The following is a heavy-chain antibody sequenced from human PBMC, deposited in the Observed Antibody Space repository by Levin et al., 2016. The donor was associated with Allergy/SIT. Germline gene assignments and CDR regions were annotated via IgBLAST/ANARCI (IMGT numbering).Heavy chain of an antibody. D-gene: IGHD3-9*01. CDR2: ISGSGGST. CDR3: AKSRYFDWLPNYFDY. V-gene: IGHV3-23*01. Sequence: WIRQPPGKGLEWVSTISGSGGSTYYADSVKGRFTISRDNSKNTLYLQMNSLRAEDTAVYYCAKSRYFDWLPNYFDYWGQGTLVTVSS. J-gene: IGHJ4*02.